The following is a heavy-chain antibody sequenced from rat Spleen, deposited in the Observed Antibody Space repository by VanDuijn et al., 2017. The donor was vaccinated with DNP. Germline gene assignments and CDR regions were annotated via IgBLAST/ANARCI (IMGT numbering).Heavy chain of an antibody. J-gene: IGHJ2*01. V-gene: IGHV5-46*01. CDR1: GFTFSSSP. CDR3: TRGYRYNLDY. CDR2: ISASGDIT. D-gene: IGHD1-5*01. Sequence: EVQLVESGGGLVQPGRSMKLSCAASGFTFSSSPMAWVRQAPSKGLEWVATISASGDITYYRDSVKGRFTIARDNTRSTLYLQMNSLRSEDTAPFYCTRGYRYNLDYWGQGVMVTVSS.